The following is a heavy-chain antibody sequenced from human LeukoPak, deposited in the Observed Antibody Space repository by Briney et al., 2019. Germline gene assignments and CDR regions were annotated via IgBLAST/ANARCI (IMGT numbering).Heavy chain of an antibody. CDR3: TRGSSSWYHIVGDSFDY. CDR1: GFTFGDYA. Sequence: PGGSLRLSCTASGFTFGDYAMSWFRQAPGKGLEWVGFIRSKAYGGTTEYAASVKGRFTISRDDSKSIAYLQMNSLKTEDTAVYYCTRGSSSWYHIVGDSFDYWGQGTLVTVSS. D-gene: IGHD6-13*01. CDR2: IRSKAYGGTT. J-gene: IGHJ4*02. V-gene: IGHV3-49*03.